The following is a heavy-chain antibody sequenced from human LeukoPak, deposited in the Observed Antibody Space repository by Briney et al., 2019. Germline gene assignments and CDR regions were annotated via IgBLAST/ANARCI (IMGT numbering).Heavy chain of an antibody. CDR3: ARSVGGSGSYYYYYYMDV. Sequence: SETLSLTCTVSGGSISSSSYYWGWIRQPPGKGLEWIGSIYYSGSTYYNPSLKSRVTISVDTSKNQFSLKLSSVTAADTAVYYCARSVGGSGSYYYYYYMDVWGKGTTVTVSS. CDR1: GGSISSSSYY. CDR2: IYYSGST. D-gene: IGHD3-10*01. V-gene: IGHV4-39*01. J-gene: IGHJ6*03.